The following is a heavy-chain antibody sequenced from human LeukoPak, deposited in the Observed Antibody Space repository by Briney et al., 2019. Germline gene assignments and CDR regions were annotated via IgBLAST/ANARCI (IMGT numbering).Heavy chain of an antibody. Sequence: PGGSLRLSCAASGFTFTSSWMHWVRKAPGKGLVWVSRVNSDGSSTTYADSVKGRFTISRANAKNPLYLQMNSLRAEDTAVYYCARGRYYGMDVWGQGTTVTVSS. J-gene: IGHJ6*02. CDR2: VNSDGSST. CDR1: GFTFTSSW. V-gene: IGHV3-74*01. CDR3: ARGRYYGMDV.